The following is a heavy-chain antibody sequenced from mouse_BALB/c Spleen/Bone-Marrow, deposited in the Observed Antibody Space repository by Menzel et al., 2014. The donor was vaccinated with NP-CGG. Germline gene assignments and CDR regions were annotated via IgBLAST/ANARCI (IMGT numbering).Heavy chain of an antibody. J-gene: IGHJ4*01. CDR2: INPASGYT. CDR3: ARDPCRENDYSMDY. Sequence: QVQLKQSAAELARPGASVKMSCKASGYTFSSYTMHWVKQRPGQGLEWIGYINPASGYTDYNQNFKDKTTLTADKSSSTAYMQLSSLTSENSAVYYGARDPCRENDYSMDYWGQGTSVTVSS. V-gene: IGHV1-4*02. CDR1: GYTFSSYT.